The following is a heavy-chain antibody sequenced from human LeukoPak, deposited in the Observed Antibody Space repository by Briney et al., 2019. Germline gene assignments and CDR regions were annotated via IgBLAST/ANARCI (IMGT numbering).Heavy chain of an antibody. V-gene: IGHV3-9*03. CDR3: AKDETPYYYDSSGYSHWGYFQH. CDR1: GLTFDDYA. D-gene: IGHD3-22*01. CDR2: ISWNSGSI. J-gene: IGHJ1*01. Sequence: GRSLRLSCAASGLTFDDYAMHLVRQAPGKGLYWVSGISWNSGSICYADSVKGRFTISRDNAKNSLYLQVNSLRAEDMALYYCAKDETPYYYDSSGYSHWGYFQHWGQGTLVTVSS.